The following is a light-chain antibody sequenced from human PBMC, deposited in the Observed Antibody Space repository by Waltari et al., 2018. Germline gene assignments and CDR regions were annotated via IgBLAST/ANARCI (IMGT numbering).Light chain of an antibody. Sequence: EIVLTQSPATLSLSPGETATLSCRASQSVGTYLAWYQQKPGQAPRLLIYDASNRATGIPARCRGSVSGTYFTLTISSLEAEDFAVYYCQQRSNWTPHTFGQGARLEIK. CDR2: DAS. CDR3: QQRSNWTPHT. CDR1: QSVGTY. V-gene: IGKV3-11*01. J-gene: IGKJ2*01.